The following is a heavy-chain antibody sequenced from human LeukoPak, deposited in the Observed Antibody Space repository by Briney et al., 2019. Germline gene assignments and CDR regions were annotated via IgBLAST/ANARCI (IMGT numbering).Heavy chain of an antibody. D-gene: IGHD6-13*01. CDR2: VSAYNGDT. J-gene: IGHJ4*02. CDR1: GYTFRNYG. Sequence: GASVKVSCKAYGYTFRNYGISWVRQAPGQGLEWMGWVSAYNGDTKYAENLQGRVTMTADTSTSTAYMELSSLRSEDTAVYYCARDREYSSSWHYFDYWGQGTLVTVSS. V-gene: IGHV1-18*01. CDR3: ARDREYSSSWHYFDY.